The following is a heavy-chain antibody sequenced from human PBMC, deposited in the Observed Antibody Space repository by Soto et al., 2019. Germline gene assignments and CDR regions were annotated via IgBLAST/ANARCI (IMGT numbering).Heavy chain of an antibody. Sequence: SETLSLTCTVSGGSISSYYWSWIRQPAGKGLEWIGRIYTSGSTNYNPSLKSRVTMSVDTSKHQFSLKLSSMTAADTAVYYCAASDSRGYCPNCFDPWGQGTLVTVSS. D-gene: IGHD3-22*01. CDR2: IYTSGST. V-gene: IGHV4-4*07. CDR1: GGSISSYY. CDR3: AASDSRGYCPNCFDP. J-gene: IGHJ5*02.